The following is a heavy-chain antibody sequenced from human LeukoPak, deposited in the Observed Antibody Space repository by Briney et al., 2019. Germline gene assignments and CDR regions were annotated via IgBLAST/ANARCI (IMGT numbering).Heavy chain of an antibody. CDR2: INYSGST. CDR1: GGSISSVSYY. Sequence: PSETLSLTCTVSGGSISSVSYYWGWIRQPPGKGLEWIGSINYSGSTYYNPSLKSRVTISVDTSKNQFSLKLSSVTAADTAVYYCARPNHPALAEAFDIWGQGTMVTVSS. V-gene: IGHV4-39*01. CDR3: ARPNHPALAEAFDI. J-gene: IGHJ3*02. D-gene: IGHD3-3*02.